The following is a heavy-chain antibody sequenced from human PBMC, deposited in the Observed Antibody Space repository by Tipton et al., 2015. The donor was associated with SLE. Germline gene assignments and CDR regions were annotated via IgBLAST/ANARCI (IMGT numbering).Heavy chain of an antibody. Sequence: GLVKPSETLSLTCAVYGGSFSGSFSGDYWSWIRQPPGKGLEWIGYIYYSGSTNYNPSLKSRVTISVDTSKNQFSLNLTSVTAADTAVYYCARLGAAAGTTGYFDSWGQGTLVTVSS. CDR2: IYYSGST. J-gene: IGHJ4*02. D-gene: IGHD6-13*01. CDR3: ARLGAAAGTTGYFDS. V-gene: IGHV4-34*01. CDR1: GGSFSGSFSGDY.